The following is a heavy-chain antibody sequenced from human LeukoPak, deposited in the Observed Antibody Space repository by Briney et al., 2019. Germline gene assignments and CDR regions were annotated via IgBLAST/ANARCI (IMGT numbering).Heavy chain of an antibody. CDR1: GFTFRSYW. Sequence: PGGSLRLSCAASGFTFRSYWVSWVRQAPGKGLEWVANINQDGSEKYHVDSVKGRFTISRDNAKNSVYLQMNSLTAEDTAVYYCVRDGGTTGYDLLDCWGQGTLLTVSS. J-gene: IGHJ4*02. V-gene: IGHV3-7*01. D-gene: IGHD5-12*01. CDR3: VRDGGTTGYDLLDC. CDR2: INQDGSEK.